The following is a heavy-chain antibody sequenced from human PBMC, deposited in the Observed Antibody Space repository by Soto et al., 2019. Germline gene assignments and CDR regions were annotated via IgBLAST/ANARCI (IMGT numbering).Heavy chain of an antibody. Sequence: GGSLRLSCAASGFTFSDYYMSWIRQAPGKGLEWVSYISSSSSYTNYADSVKGRFTISRDNAKNSLYLQMNSLRAEDTAVYYCARPDSYPYYYYGMDVWGQGTTVTVSS. CDR1: GFTFSDYY. V-gene: IGHV3-11*06. CDR2: ISSSSSYT. D-gene: IGHD2-2*01. CDR3: ARPDSYPYYYYGMDV. J-gene: IGHJ6*02.